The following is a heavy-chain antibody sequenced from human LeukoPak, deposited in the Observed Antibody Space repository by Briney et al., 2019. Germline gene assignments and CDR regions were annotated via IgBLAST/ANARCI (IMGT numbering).Heavy chain of an antibody. CDR3: ARDLYYYGSGSYYDVFDV. V-gene: IGHV1-18*01. CDR1: GYTFSTYG. D-gene: IGHD3-10*01. Sequence: DSVKVSCKASGYTFSTYGISWVRQAPGQGLEWMGWISAYKGNTYYAQKLQGRVTMTTDTSTSTAYMELRSLRSDDTAIYYCARDLYYYGSGSYYDVFDVWGQGTMVTASS. CDR2: ISAYKGNT. J-gene: IGHJ3*01.